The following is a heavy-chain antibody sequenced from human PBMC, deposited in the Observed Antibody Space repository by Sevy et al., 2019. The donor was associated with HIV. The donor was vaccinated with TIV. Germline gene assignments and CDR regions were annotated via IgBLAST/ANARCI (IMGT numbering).Heavy chain of an antibody. D-gene: IGHD6-19*01. CDR2: TCYRSKWYN. CDR1: GDSVSSNSAA. J-gene: IGHJ3*02. Sequence: SQTLSLTCAISGDSVSSNSAAWNWIRQSPSRGLEWLGRTCYRSKWYNDYAVSVKSRITINPDTSKNQFSLQLNAVTPEDTAVYYCARVGYSSGWFTDAFDIWGQRTMVTVSS. V-gene: IGHV6-1*01. CDR3: ARVGYSSGWFTDAFDI.